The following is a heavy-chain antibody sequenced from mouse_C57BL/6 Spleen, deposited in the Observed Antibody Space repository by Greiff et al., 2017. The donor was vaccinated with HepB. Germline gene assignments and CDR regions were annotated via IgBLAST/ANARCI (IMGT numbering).Heavy chain of an antibody. CDR1: GYAFTNYL. V-gene: IGHV1-54*01. D-gene: IGHD1-1*01. J-gene: IGHJ2*01. CDR3: ARSRDYSYYFDY. CDR2: INPGSGGT. Sequence: VQLQQSGAELVRPGTSVKVSCKASGYAFTNYLIEWVKQRPGQGLEWIGVINPGSGGTNYNEKFKGKATLTADKSSSTAYMQLSSLTSEDSAVYFCARSRDYSYYFDYWGQGTTLTVSS.